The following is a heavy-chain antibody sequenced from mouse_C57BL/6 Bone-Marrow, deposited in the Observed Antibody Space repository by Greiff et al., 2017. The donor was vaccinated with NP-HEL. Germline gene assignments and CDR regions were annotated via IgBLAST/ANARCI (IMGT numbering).Heavy chain of an antibody. Sequence: EVQLKESGAELVKPGASVKLSCTASGFNIKDYYMHWVKQRTEQGLEWIGRIDPEDGETKYAPKFQGKATITADTSSNTAYLQLSSLTSEDTAVYYCASNHYYGNYLYYAMDYWGQGTSVTVSS. J-gene: IGHJ4*01. V-gene: IGHV14-2*01. D-gene: IGHD2-1*01. CDR2: IDPEDGET. CDR3: ASNHYYGNYLYYAMDY. CDR1: GFNIKDYY.